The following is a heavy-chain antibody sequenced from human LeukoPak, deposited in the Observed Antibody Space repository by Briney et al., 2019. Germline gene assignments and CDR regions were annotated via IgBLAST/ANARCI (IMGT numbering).Heavy chain of an antibody. CDR3: ARDPQYTFGYPTYDC. V-gene: IGHV1-2*02. D-gene: IGHD2-2*03. Sequence: ASVKVSCKASGYSLSDYHLHWVRQAPGQGLEWMGDINPGNGATKYAQKFQGRVTMTRDTSISTVYMDLSGLTPDDTAMYYCARDPQYTFGYPTYDCWGQGTLVTVSS. CDR1: GYSLSDYH. CDR2: INPGNGAT. J-gene: IGHJ4*02.